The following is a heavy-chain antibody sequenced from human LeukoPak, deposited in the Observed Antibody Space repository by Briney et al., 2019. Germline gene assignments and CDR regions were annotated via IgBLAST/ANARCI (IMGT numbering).Heavy chain of an antibody. CDR2: ISYDGSNQ. V-gene: IGHV3-30*03. CDR3: ARGGYDSSGYGPGAFDI. CDR1: GFTFSNFG. J-gene: IGHJ3*02. Sequence: GGSLRLSCAASGFTFSNFGMHWVRQAPGKGLEWVTVISYDGSNQYYRDSVEGRFTISRDNSKNTLYLQMNSLRAEDTAVYYCARGGYDSSGYGPGAFDIWGQGTMVTVSS. D-gene: IGHD3-22*01.